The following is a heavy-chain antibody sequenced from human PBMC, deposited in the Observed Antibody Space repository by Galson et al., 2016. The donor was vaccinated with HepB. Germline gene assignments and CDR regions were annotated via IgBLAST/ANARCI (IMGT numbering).Heavy chain of an antibody. D-gene: IGHD3-10*01. CDR1: RFTFSNYG. CDR3: AKGRPDYYGSGSYAPLDY. J-gene: IGHJ4*02. Sequence: SLRLSCAASRFTFSNYGMHWVRQAPGKGLEWVAVIWYDGSQKYYADSVKGRFTISRDNSKNTLSLQLNSLRAEYTAVYYCAKGRPDYYGSGSYAPLDYWDQGTLVTVS. CDR2: IWYDGSQK. V-gene: IGHV3-33*06.